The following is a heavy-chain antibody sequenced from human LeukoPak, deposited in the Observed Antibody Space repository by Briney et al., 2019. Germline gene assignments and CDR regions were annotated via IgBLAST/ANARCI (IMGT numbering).Heavy chain of an antibody. D-gene: IGHD3-22*01. J-gene: IGHJ4*02. CDR1: GFTFGDYG. CDR3: AKDEGHYYDSSGLLDY. CDR2: IDGSASST. V-gene: IGHV3-23*01. Sequence: GGSLRLSCEASGFTFGDYGMSWVRQAPGKGLEWVSAIDGSASSTYYADSVKGRFTISRDNSKNTLYLQMNSLRAEDTAVYYCAKDEGHYYDSSGLLDYWGQGTLVTVSS.